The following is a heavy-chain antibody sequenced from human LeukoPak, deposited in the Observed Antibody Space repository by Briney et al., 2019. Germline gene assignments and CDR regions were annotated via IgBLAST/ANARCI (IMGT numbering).Heavy chain of an antibody. CDR1: GYTFTSYY. CDR2: INPSGGST. V-gene: IGHV1-46*01. D-gene: IGHD4-17*01. CDR3: ARDRVRLATVTRGVGY. J-gene: IGHJ4*02. Sequence: ASVKVSCKASGYTFTSYYMHWVRQAPGQRLGWMGIINPSGGSTSYAQKFQGRVTMTRDTSTSTVYMELSSLRSKDTAVYYCARDRVRLATVTRGVGYWGQGTLVTVSS.